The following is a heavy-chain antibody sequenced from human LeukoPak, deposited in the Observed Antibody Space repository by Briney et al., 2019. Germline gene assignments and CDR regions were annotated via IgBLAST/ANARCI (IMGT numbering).Heavy chain of an antibody. CDR3: ARAGYDILTGFDY. J-gene: IGHJ4*02. V-gene: IGHV4-59*01. Sequence: PSETLSLTCTVSGGSISGYYWSWIRQPPGKGLEWIGYIYYSGSTNYNPSLKSRVTISVDTSKNQFSLKLSSVTAADTAVYYCARAGYDILTGFDYWGQGTLVTVSS. D-gene: IGHD3-9*01. CDR1: GGSISGYY. CDR2: IYYSGST.